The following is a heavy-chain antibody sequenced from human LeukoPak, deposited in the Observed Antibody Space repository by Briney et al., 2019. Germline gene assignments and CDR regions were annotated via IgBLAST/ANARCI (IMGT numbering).Heavy chain of an antibody. CDR2: IYYSGST. D-gene: IGHD6-19*01. V-gene: IGHV4-59*01. CDR1: GGSISSYN. Sequence: PSETLSLTCTVSGGSISSYNWSWIRQPPGKGLEWIGYIYYSGSTNYNPSPKSRVTISVDTSKNQFSLKLSSVTAADTAVYYCARLNSSGWYIWFDPWGQGTLVTVSS. CDR3: ARLNSSGWYIWFDP. J-gene: IGHJ5*02.